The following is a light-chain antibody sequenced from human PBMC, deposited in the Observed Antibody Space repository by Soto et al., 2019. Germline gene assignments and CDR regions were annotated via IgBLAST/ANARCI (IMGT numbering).Light chain of an antibody. V-gene: IGKV1-12*01. CDR1: QGISSG. CDR2: SAS. J-gene: IGKJ1*01. CDR3: QQANSFPLM. Sequence: DIQMTQSPSSVSASVGDRVTITCRASQGISSGLAWYQQKPGKAPNLLIFSASSLQRGVPSRFSGSGSGTHFTLTITSLQPEDFATYYCQQANSFPLMFGQGTKVEV.